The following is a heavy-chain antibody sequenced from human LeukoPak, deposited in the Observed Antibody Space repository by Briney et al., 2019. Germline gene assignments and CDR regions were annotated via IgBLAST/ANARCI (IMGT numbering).Heavy chain of an antibody. D-gene: IGHD3-10*01. CDR2: INANTGNP. CDR1: GYTFTSYA. Sequence: ASVKVSCKASGYTFTSYAMNWVRQAPGQGLEWMGWINANTGNPTYAQGFTGRFVFSLDTSVSTAYLQISSLKAEDTAVYYCAREGGVRGVIISSWFDPWGQGTLVTVSS. J-gene: IGHJ5*02. CDR3: AREGGVRGVIISSWFDP. V-gene: IGHV7-4-1*02.